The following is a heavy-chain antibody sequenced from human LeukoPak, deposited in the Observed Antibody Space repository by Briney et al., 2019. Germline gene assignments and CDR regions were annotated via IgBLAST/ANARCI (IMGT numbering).Heavy chain of an antibody. D-gene: IGHD6-19*01. CDR2: IIPIFGTA. CDR1: GGTFSSYA. CDR3: ARDMGLYSSGWSVFDY. V-gene: IGHV1-69*13. Sequence: ASVKVSCKASGGTFSSYAISWVRQAPGQGLEWMGGIIPIFGTANYAQKFRGRVTITADESTSTAYMELSSLRSEDTAVYYCARDMGLYSSGWSVFDYWGRGTLVTVSS. J-gene: IGHJ4*02.